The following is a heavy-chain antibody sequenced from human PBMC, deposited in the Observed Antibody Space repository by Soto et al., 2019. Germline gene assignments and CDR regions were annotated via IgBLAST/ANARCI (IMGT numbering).Heavy chain of an antibody. Sequence: PGESLTISCKGSGYSFTSYWIGWVRQMPGKGLENMGIIYPGDYDTRYSPSFQGQVTISADKSISTAYLQWSSLKASDTAMYYCARAMVRGKNYYGMDVWGQGTTVTVSS. D-gene: IGHD3-10*01. CDR3: ARAMVRGKNYYGMDV. CDR1: GYSFTSYW. V-gene: IGHV5-51*01. J-gene: IGHJ6*02. CDR2: IYPGDYDT.